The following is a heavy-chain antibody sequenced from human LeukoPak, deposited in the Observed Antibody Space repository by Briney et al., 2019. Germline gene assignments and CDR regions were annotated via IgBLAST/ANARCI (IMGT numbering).Heavy chain of an antibody. CDR1: GFTFSRNA. D-gene: IGHD3-3*01. CDR3: AKGGYDFWSASAYFDY. CDR2: ISDSGGST. V-gene: IGHV3-23*01. J-gene: IGHJ4*02. Sequence: GGSLRLSCAASGFTFSRNAMSWVRQTPGKGLEWVSDISDSGGSTYYADSVKGWFTISRDNSKNTLYLQMNSLRAEDTAVYYCAKGGYDFWSASAYFDYWGQGTLVTVSS.